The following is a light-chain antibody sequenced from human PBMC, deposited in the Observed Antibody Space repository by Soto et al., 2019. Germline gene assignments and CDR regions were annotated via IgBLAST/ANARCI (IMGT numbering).Light chain of an antibody. V-gene: IGLV2-14*01. Sequence: QSALTQPASVSGSPGQSITISCTGSSNDIGAYKYVSWYQQHPGKAPKLIIFEVSNRPSGVSNRFSGSKSGNTASLTIAGLQAEDEADYHCSSYTTGSTLYVFGGGTKLTVL. CDR1: SNDIGAYKY. J-gene: IGLJ1*01. CDR2: EVS. CDR3: SSYTTGSTLYV.